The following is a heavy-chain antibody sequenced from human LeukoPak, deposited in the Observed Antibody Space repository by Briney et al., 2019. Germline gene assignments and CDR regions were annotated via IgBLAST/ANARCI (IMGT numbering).Heavy chain of an antibody. D-gene: IGHD3-10*01. CDR1: GASMSNYY. Sequence: SETLSLTCNVSGASMSNYYWVWIRQPPGKGLEWIGSIYHSGTTYSGSTYYNPSLKSRVTISVDTSKNQFSLKLSSVTAADTAVYYCARGSEWFGVSSVDYWGQGTLVTVSS. CDR2: IYHSGTTYSGST. J-gene: IGHJ4*02. CDR3: ARGSEWFGVSSVDY. V-gene: IGHV4-39*07.